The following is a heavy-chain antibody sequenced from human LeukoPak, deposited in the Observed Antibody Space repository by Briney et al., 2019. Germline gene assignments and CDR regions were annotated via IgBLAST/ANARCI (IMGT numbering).Heavy chain of an antibody. V-gene: IGHV4-59*01. CDR3: ARTVVVAATTNRGFDY. CDR2: IYYSGST. CDR1: GGSISSYY. Sequence: SETLSLTCTVSGGSISSYYWSWIRQPPGKGLEWIGYIYYSGSTNYNPPLKSRVTISVDTSKNQFSLKLSSVTAADTAVYYCARTVVVAATTNRGFDYWGQGTLVTVSS. J-gene: IGHJ4*02. D-gene: IGHD2-15*01.